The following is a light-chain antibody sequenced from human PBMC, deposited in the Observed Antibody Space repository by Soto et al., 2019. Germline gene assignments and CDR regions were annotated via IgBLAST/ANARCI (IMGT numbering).Light chain of an antibody. J-gene: IGKJ1*01. V-gene: IGKV1-5*03. CDR2: KAS. Sequence: EIPMTQSPSTLSGSVGDSVSIXCQASQTSSSWLAWFQQKPGKAPKLLIYKASTLKSGGPSRFSGSGSGTEFTRTISSLQPDDFATYYGQQSYSTPRTFGQGTKVDIK. CDR1: QTSSSW. CDR3: QQSYSTPRT.